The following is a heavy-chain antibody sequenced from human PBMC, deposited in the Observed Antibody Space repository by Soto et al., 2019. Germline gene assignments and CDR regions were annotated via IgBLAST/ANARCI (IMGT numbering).Heavy chain of an antibody. J-gene: IGHJ5*02. V-gene: IGHV1-69*13. D-gene: IGHD3-22*01. CDR1: GYTFTGYY. Sequence: GASVKVSCKASGYTFTGYYMHWVRQAPGQGLEWMGGIIPIFGTANYAQKFQGRVTITADESTSTAYMELSSLRSEDTAVYYCARVLRDSSGYSWGQGTLVTVSS. CDR3: ARVLRDSSGYS. CDR2: IIPIFGTA.